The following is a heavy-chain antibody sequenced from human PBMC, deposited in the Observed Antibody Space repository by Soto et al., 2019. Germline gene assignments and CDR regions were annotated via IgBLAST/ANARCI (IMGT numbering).Heavy chain of an antibody. V-gene: IGHV2-5*02. Sequence: SGPTLVNPTQTLTVTCTFSGFSLNTSGMGVGWIRQPPGKALEWFALISWDDDKYYSRSLKSWLTIPKDTSTNQVFLTMTDMGPVDAATCYCAHSWYSNSSIYFDYWGQGTLVTVSS. CDR1: GFSLNTSGMG. J-gene: IGHJ4*02. CDR3: AHSWYSNSSIYFDY. D-gene: IGHD6-6*01. CDR2: ISWDDDK.